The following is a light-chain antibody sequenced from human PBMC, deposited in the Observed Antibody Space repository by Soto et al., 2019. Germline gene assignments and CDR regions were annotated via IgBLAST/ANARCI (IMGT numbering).Light chain of an antibody. CDR1: QSISSW. J-gene: IGKJ1*01. V-gene: IGKV1-5*01. CDR3: QHYNSYSEA. CDR2: DAS. Sequence: DIPLTQPPSTLSGSLGDRLTITCRASQSISSWLAWYQQKPGKAPKLLIYDASSLESGVPSRFSGSGSGTEFTLTISSLQPDDFATYYCQHYNSYSEAFGQGPKVDIK.